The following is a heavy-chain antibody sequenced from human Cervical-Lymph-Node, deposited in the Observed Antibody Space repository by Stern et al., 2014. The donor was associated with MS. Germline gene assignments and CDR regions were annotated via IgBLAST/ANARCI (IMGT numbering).Heavy chain of an antibody. J-gene: IGHJ4*02. CDR3: ARLGGEDYFDY. CDR1: GFTFSSYS. CDR2: ISSSSSYI. D-gene: IGHD2-21*01. Sequence: EVQLVQSGGGLVKPGGSLRLSCAASGFTFSSYSMNWVRQAPGKGLEGVSSISSSSSYIYYADSVKGRFTISRDNAKNSLYLQMNSLRAEDTAVYYCARLGGEDYFDYWGQGTLVTVSS. V-gene: IGHV3-21*01.